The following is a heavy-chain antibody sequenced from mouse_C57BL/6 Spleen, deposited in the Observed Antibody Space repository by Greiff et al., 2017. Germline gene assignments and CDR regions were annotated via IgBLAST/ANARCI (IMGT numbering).Heavy chain of an antibody. V-gene: IGHV1-26*01. CDR2: INPNNGGT. D-gene: IGHD2-14*01. J-gene: IGHJ3*01. CDR3: ARGGYCWD. Sequence: VQLQQSGPELVKPGASVKISCKASGYTFTDYYMNWVKQSHGKSLEWIGDINPNNGGTSYNQKFKGKATLTVDKSSSTAYMELRSLTSEDTAVYYCARGGYCWDWGQGTLVTVSA. CDR1: GYTFTDYY.